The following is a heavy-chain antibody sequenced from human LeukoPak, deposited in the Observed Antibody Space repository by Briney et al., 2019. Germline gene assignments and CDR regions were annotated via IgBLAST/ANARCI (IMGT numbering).Heavy chain of an antibody. CDR2: IKQDGREI. CDR3: TRDEAAAAN. V-gene: IGHV3-7*01. J-gene: IGHJ4*02. CDR1: GFTFSNYW. Sequence: GGSLRLSCAGSGFTFSNYWMSWVRQAPGKGPEWVAYIKQDGREIHYLDSVKGRFTISRDNAKSSLYLQMNSLKVEDTAVYYCTRDEAAAANWGQGTLVTVSS. D-gene: IGHD6-13*01.